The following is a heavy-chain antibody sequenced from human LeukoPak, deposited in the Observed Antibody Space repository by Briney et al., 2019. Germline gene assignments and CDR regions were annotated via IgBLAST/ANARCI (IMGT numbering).Heavy chain of an antibody. Sequence: ASVKVSCKASGYTFTGYYMHWVRQAPGQGLEWMGWINPNSGGANYAQKFQGRVTMTRDTSISTAYMELSRLRSEDTAVYYCASGDVTVTNNFDYWGQGTLVTVSS. D-gene: IGHD4-17*01. CDR2: INPNSGGA. V-gene: IGHV1-2*02. J-gene: IGHJ4*02. CDR1: GYTFTGYY. CDR3: ASGDVTVTNNFDY.